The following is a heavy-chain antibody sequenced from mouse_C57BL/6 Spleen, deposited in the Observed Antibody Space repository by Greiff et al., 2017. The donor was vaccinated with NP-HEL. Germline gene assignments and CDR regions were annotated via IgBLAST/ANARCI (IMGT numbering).Heavy chain of an antibody. CDR2: INPNNGGT. CDR3: AREKEDDYAWFAY. CDR1: GYTFTDYN. V-gene: IGHV1-22*01. Sequence: EVKLQESGPELVKPGASVKMSCKASGYTFTDYNMHWVKQSHGKSLEWIGYINPNNGGTSYNQKFKGKATLTVNKSSSTAYMELRSLTSEDSAVYYCAREKEDDYAWFAYWGQGTLVTVSA. J-gene: IGHJ3*01. D-gene: IGHD2-4*01.